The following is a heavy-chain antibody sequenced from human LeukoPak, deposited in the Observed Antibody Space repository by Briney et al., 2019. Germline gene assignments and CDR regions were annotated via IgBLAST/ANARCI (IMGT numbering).Heavy chain of an antibody. CDR2: ISGSGGST. Sequence: GGSLRLSCAASGFTFSNYEMNWVRQAPGKGLEWVSAISGSGGSTYYADSVKGRFTISRDNSKNTLYLQMNSLRAEDTAVYYCAKDPPRDWYFDLWGRGTLVTVSS. CDR1: GFTFSNYE. J-gene: IGHJ2*01. CDR3: AKDPPRDWYFDL. V-gene: IGHV3-23*01.